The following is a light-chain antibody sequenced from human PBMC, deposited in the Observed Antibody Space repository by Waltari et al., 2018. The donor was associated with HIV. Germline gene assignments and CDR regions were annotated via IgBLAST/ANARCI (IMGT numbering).Light chain of an antibody. CDR1: TSNIGTPY. CDR2: DNN. CDR3: GTWDSSVSAGV. J-gene: IGLJ3*02. Sequence: QSVLPQPPSVSAAPRHRVTRSLSVTTSNIGTPYVSWYQQTPETPPKLIIYDNNKRPSGIPDRFSGSKSGTSATLAIPGLQTGDEADYYCGTWDSSVSAGVFGGGTKLTVL. V-gene: IGLV1-51*01.